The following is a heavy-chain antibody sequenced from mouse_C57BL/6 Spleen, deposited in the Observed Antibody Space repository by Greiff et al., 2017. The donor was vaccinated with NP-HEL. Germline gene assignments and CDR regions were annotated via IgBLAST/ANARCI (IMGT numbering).Heavy chain of an antibody. J-gene: IGHJ3*01. CDR3: ARGGSSGPGWFAY. CDR1: GYTFTSYW. V-gene: IGHV1-52*01. CDR2: IDPSDSET. Sequence: QVQLQQPGAELVRPGSSVKLSCKASGYTFTSYWMHWVKQRPIQGLEWIGNIDPSDSETHYNQKFKDKATLTVDKSSSTAHMQLSSLTSEDSAVYYCARGGSSGPGWFAYWGQGTLVTVSA. D-gene: IGHD3-2*02.